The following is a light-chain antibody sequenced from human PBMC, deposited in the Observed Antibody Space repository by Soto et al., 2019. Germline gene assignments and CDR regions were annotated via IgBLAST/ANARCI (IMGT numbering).Light chain of an antibody. Sequence: QSALTQPASVSGSPGQSITISCSGTSSDVGAYTYVSWYQVHPGEPPKLVIYDVSKRPSGVSNRFSGSKSGNTASLTISGLQAEDEGDYYCSSYRSTSTLGVFGTGTRSPS. CDR3: SSYRSTSTLGV. J-gene: IGLJ1*01. CDR2: DVS. V-gene: IGLV2-14*03. CDR1: SSDVGAYTY.